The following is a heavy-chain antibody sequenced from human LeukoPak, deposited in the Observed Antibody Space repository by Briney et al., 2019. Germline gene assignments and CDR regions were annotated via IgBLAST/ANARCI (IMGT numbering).Heavy chain of an antibody. CDR3: ARHYPGSSAYYYYYMDV. CDR2: IIPIFGTA. Sequence: SVKVSCKASGGTFSSYAISWVRQAPGQGLEWMGRIIPIFGTANYAQKFQGRVTITTDESTSTAYMELSRLRSEDTAVYYCARHYPGSSAYYYYYMDVWGKGTTVTVSS. CDR1: GGTFSSYA. D-gene: IGHD3-10*01. V-gene: IGHV1-69*05. J-gene: IGHJ6*03.